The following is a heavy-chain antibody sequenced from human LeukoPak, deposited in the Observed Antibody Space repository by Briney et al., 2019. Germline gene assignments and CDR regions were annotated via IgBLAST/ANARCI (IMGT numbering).Heavy chain of an antibody. CDR1: GLTFKNAW. J-gene: IGHJ4*02. Sequence: PGGSLRLSCAASGLTFKNAWMTWVRQAPGKGLEWVGRVRNTGTTDYAAPVTGRFAISRDDSKNTLYLQMNSLKIEDTAIYYCASAPTTGGLPYFDFWGRGTLVTVSS. CDR2: VRNTGTT. D-gene: IGHD1-1*01. V-gene: IGHV3-15*01. CDR3: ASAPTTGGLPYFDF.